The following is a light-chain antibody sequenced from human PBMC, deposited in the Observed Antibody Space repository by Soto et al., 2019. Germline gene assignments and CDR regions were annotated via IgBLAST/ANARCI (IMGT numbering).Light chain of an antibody. CDR2: DAS. V-gene: IGKV3-20*01. J-gene: IGKJ5*01. CDR1: QSIRTD. CDR3: QQYGSSQIT. Sequence: DIVMTQSPATLSVSPGERATLSCRASQSIRTDLAWYQQKSGQGPRLLIYDASTRATGIPARFSGSGSGTDFTLTISRLEPEDFAVYYCQQYGSSQITFGQGTRLEIK.